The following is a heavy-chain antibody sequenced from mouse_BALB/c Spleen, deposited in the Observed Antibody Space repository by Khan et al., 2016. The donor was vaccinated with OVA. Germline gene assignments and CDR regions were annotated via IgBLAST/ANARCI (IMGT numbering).Heavy chain of an antibody. V-gene: IGHV5-6*01. Sequence: EVELVESGGDLVKPGGSLKLSCAASGFTFSTYGMSWVRQTPDKRLEWVAALSSGGSYTYYPDSVKGRFIISRDNATNTLYLQMSSLKSGDTAMYYCTRLAYYYNSEGFAYWGQGTLVTVSA. CDR3: TRLAYYYNSEGFAY. D-gene: IGHD1-1*01. CDR1: GFTFSTYG. J-gene: IGHJ3*01. CDR2: LSSGGSYT.